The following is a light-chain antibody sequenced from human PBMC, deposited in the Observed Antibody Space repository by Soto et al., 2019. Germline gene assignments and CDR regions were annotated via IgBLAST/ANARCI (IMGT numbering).Light chain of an antibody. J-gene: IGLJ2*01. CDR2: GNT. CDR3: LSFDSSLSVV. V-gene: IGLV1-40*01. CDR1: SSNIGAGYD. Sequence: QSLLTQPPSVSGAPGQRVTISCTGSSSNIGAGYDVHWYQQLPGRAPKLFIYGNTNRPSGVPDRFSGSKSGTSASLAITGLQAEDEADYYCLSFDSSLSVVFGGGTKLTVL.